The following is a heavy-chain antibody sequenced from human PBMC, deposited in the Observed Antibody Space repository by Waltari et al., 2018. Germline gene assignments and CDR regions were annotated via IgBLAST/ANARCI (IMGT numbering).Heavy chain of an antibody. J-gene: IGHJ4*02. CDR1: GSTFFWHSR. D-gene: IGHD5-18*01. CDR3: ASLDTAPSGLAF. CDR2: IKSDEVET. V-gene: IGHV3-7*01. Sequence: EVQLVASGGGLVQRGGALWLSRVTPGSTFFWHSRMSWVRQAPGKGLEWLANIKSDEVETYYVDSVKGRFTISRDNARNSLYLQMNSLRDDDTAVYYCASLDTAPSGLAFWGQGTLVTVSS.